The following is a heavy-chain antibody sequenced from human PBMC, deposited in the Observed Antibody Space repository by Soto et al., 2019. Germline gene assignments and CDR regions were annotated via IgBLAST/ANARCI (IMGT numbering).Heavy chain of an antibody. J-gene: IGHJ2*01. CDR2: ISGSGGST. D-gene: IGHD4-17*01. Sequence: EVQLLESGGGLVQPGGSLRLSCAASGFTFSSYAMNWVRQAPGKGLEWVSVISGSGGSTYYADDVKGRFTISRDNSKNTLYLQMNSLSAEDTAVYYCAKRTVGWYFDLWGRGTLVTVSS. V-gene: IGHV3-23*01. CDR3: AKRTVGWYFDL. CDR1: GFTFSSYA.